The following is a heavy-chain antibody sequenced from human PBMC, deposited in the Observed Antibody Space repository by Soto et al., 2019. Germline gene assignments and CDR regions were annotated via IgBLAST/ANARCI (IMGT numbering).Heavy chain of an antibody. J-gene: IGHJ4*02. CDR1: GFTFSSYA. CDR2: ISGSGDST. D-gene: IGHD3-16*01. CDR3: AKEDDYVWGSYFYFDY. Sequence: EVQLLESGGILVHPGGSLRLSCAASGFTFSSYAMTWVRQAPGKGLEWVSAISGSGDSTYYADSVKGRFSISRDQSKNTLYLQMHSLRVEDTAVYFCAKEDDYVWGSYFYFDYWGQGTLVTVSS. V-gene: IGHV3-23*01.